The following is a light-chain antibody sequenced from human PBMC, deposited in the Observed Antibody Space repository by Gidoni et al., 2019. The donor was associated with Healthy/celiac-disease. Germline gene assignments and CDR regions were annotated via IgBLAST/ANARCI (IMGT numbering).Light chain of an antibody. CDR3: QQYGSSPWYT. CDR1: QSVSSSY. CDR2: GAS. Sequence: EIVLTQSPGTLSLSPGERAPLSCRASQSVSSSYVAWYQQKPGQAPRLLIYGASSRATGIPDRFSGSGSGTDFTLTISRLEPEDFAVYYCQQYGSSPWYTFXQXTKLEIK. J-gene: IGKJ2*01. V-gene: IGKV3-20*01.